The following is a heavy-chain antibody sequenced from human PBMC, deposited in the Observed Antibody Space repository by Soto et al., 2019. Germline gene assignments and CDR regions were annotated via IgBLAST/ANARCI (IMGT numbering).Heavy chain of an antibody. CDR1: GYTFTSYG. J-gene: IGHJ6*02. D-gene: IGHD5-18*01. Sequence: ASVKVSCKASGYTFTSYGISWVRQAPGQGLEWMGWISAYNGNTNYALKLQGRVTMTTDTSTSTAYMELRSLRSDDTAVYYCARDGYSGYDTQPEVDTAMVTVSYVYYGMDVWGQGATVTVSS. CDR3: ARDGYSGYDTQPEVDTAMVTVSYVYYGMDV. CDR2: ISAYNGNT. V-gene: IGHV1-18*01.